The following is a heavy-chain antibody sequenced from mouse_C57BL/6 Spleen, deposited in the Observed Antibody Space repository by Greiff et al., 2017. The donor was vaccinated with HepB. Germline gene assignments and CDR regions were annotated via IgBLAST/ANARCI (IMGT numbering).Heavy chain of an antibody. Sequence: VQLQQSGPELVKPGASVKISCKASGYTFTDYYMNWVKQSHGKSLEWIGDINPNNGGTSYNQKFKGKATLTVDKSSSTAYMELRSLTSEDSAVYYCARYSRRAWFAYWGQGTLVTVSA. CDR2: INPNNGGT. CDR1: GYTFTDYY. D-gene: IGHD2-5*01. V-gene: IGHV1-26*01. CDR3: ARYSRRAWFAY. J-gene: IGHJ3*01.